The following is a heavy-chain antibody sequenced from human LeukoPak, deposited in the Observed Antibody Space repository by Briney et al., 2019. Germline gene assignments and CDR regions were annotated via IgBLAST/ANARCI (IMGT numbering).Heavy chain of an antibody. Sequence: GASVTVSCTASGGTFSSYAISWVRQAPGQGLEWMGRIIPILGIANYAQKFQGSVTITADKSTSTAYMELSSLRSEDTAVYYCARDVDLHWFDPWGQGTLVTVSS. CDR3: ARDVDLHWFDP. J-gene: IGHJ5*02. D-gene: IGHD3-9*01. CDR1: GGTFSSYA. CDR2: IIPILGIA. V-gene: IGHV1-69*04.